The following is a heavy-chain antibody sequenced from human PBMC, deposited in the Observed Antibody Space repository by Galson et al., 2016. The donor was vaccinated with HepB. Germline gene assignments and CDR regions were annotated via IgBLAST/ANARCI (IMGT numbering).Heavy chain of an antibody. Sequence: SLRLSCAASGFSFKDYGMHWVRQAPGKGLEWVTFISHDGSNTYSPNSVKARLTVSRDNYGNPLFLRMHSLRDDDTAVYYCARGHAGYSSSWDRSFAYWGQGTLVTVSS. D-gene: IGHD6-13*01. CDR2: ISHDGSNT. CDR3: ARGHAGYSSSWDRSFAY. J-gene: IGHJ4*02. V-gene: IGHV3-33*05. CDR1: GFSFKDYG.